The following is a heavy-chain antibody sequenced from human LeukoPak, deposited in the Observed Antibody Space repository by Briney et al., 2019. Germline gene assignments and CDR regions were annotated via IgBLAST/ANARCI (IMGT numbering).Heavy chain of an antibody. D-gene: IGHD3-10*01. CDR1: GFTVSSNY. CDR3: ARDNTMVRGVFGY. V-gene: IGHV4-38-2*02. CDR2: IYHSGST. Sequence: PGGSLRLSCAASGFTVSSNYMSWVRQAPGKGLEWIRSIYHSGSTYYNPSLKGRVTISVDTSKNQFPLKLSSVTAADTAVYYCARDNTMVRGVFGYWGQGTLVTVSS. J-gene: IGHJ4*02.